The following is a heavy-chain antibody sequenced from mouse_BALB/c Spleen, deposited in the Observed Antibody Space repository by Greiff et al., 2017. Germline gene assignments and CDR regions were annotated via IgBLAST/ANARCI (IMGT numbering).Heavy chain of an antibody. J-gene: IGHJ4*01. CDR1: GFTFSSFG. CDR2: ISSGSSTI. D-gene: IGHD1-1*01. Sequence: VQLKESGGGLVQPGGSRKLSCAASGFTFSSFGMHWVRQAPEKGLEWVAYISSGSSTIYYADTVKGRFTISRDNPKNTLFLQMTSLRSEDTAMYYCARGYYGSSFYAMDYWGQGTSVTVSS. CDR3: ARGYYGSSFYAMDY. V-gene: IGHV5-17*02.